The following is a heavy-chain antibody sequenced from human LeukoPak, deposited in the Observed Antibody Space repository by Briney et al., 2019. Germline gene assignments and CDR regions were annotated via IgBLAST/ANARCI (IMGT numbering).Heavy chain of an antibody. V-gene: IGHV4-4*02. CDR1: GGSISNTNW. Sequence: SGTLSLTCDVSGGSISNTNWWTWVRQPPGKGLEWIGEVHLDGRTNYNPSLKSRLIMSVDLPDNHISLKLTSVTAADTAVYYCAGEGGFYRPLDYSGQGTLVTVSS. J-gene: IGHJ4*02. D-gene: IGHD3-3*01. CDR2: VHLDGRT. CDR3: AGEGGFYRPLDY.